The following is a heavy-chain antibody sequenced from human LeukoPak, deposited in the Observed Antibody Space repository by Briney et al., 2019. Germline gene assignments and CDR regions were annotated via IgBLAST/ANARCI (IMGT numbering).Heavy chain of an antibody. V-gene: IGHV4-34*01. CDR3: ALFGVVVGSTQDF. CDR1: GGSFSNYF. CDR2: IHHTGHI. Sequence: PSETLSLTCAVYGGSFSNYFWNWIRQPPGKGLEWIAEIHHTGHINYNPSLKSRVTVSEDRSKNQFSLKLTSVTAADTAVYYCALFGVVVGSTQDFWGQGTLVTVSS. J-gene: IGHJ4*02. D-gene: IGHD2-15*01.